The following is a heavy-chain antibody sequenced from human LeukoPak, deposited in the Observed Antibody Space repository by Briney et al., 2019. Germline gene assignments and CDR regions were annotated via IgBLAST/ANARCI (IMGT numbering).Heavy chain of an antibody. V-gene: IGHV3-23*01. Sequence: PGGSLRLSCAASGSTFSSFAMNWVRQAPGKGLEWVSIISKIGDIVSYADSVKGRFTISRDNSKNTVYLQMNSLRAEDMALYYRATEAFHYWGQGTLVAVSS. CDR3: ATEAFHY. CDR1: GSTFSSFA. J-gene: IGHJ4*02. CDR2: ISKIGDIV.